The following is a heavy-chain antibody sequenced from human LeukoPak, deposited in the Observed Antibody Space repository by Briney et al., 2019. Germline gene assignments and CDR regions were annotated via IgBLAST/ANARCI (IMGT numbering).Heavy chain of an antibody. J-gene: IGHJ5*02. CDR2: IYYRGNT. D-gene: IGHD1-1*01. Sequence: SETLSLTCTVSGDSISSFSDYWGWIRQPPGKGLEWIGTIYYRGNTYYTPSLKSRVTISVDTSRNQFSLKLSSVTAADTAVYHCARTRGWGDVSSNYNWFDPWGQGTLVTVSS. CDR3: ARTRGWGDVSSNYNWFDP. CDR1: GDSISSFSDY. V-gene: IGHV4-39*07.